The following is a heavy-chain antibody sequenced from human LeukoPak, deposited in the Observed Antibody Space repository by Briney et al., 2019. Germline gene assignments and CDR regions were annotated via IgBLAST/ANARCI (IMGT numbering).Heavy chain of an antibody. CDR1: GFTFSSYH. V-gene: IGHV3-48*01. J-gene: IGHJ3*02. Sequence: PGGSLRLSCEVSGFTFSSYHMNWVRQAPGKGLEWVSYISGSSSPIYYADSVKGRFTISRDNAKNSLYLQMNSLRAEDTAVYYCARDYLFAFDIWGQGTMVTVSS. CDR3: ARDYLFAFDI. CDR2: ISGSSSPI.